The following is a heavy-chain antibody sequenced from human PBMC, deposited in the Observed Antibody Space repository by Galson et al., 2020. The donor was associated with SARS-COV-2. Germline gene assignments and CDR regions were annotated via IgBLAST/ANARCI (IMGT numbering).Heavy chain of an antibody. CDR2: ISYDGSNK. CDR3: ARGCSSSWYDVDY. D-gene: IGHD6-13*01. Sequence: GGSLRLSCAASGFTFSSYAMHWVRQAPGKGLEWVAVISYDGSNKYYADSVKGRFTISRDNSKNTLYLQMNSLRAEDTAVYYCARGCSSSWYDVDYWGQGTLVTVSS. J-gene: IGHJ4*02. V-gene: IGHV3-30*04. CDR1: GFTFSSYA.